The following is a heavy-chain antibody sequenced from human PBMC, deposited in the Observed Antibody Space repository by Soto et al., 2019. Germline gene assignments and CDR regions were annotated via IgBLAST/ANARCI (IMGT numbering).Heavy chain of an antibody. CDR2: IYYSGST. CDR1: GGSISSGDYY. J-gene: IGHJ4*02. V-gene: IGHV4-30-4*01. CDR3: ARVSTELDTNFDY. Sequence: PSETLSLTCTVSGGSISSGDYYWSWIRQPPGKGLEWIGYIYYSGSTCYNPSLKSRVTISVDTSKNQFSLKLSSVTAADTAVYYCARVSTELDTNFDYWGQGTLVTVSS. D-gene: IGHD1-7*01.